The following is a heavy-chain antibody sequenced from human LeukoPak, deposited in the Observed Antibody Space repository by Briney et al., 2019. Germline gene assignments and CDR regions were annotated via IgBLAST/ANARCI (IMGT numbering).Heavy chain of an antibody. CDR1: GGSISSSSYY. CDR3: ANYNYYGSGSPYFDY. D-gene: IGHD3-10*01. Sequence: SETLSLTCTVSGGSISSSSYYWGWIRQPPGKGLEWIGEINHSERTNYNPSLKSRVTISVDTSKNQFPLKLSSVTAADTAAYYCANYNYYGSGSPYFDYWGQGTLVTVSS. CDR2: INHSERT. V-gene: IGHV4-39*06. J-gene: IGHJ4*02.